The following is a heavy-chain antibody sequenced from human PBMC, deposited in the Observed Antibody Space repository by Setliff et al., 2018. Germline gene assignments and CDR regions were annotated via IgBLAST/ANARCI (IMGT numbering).Heavy chain of an antibody. D-gene: IGHD5-12*01. CDR3: ARGNPAERYEY. J-gene: IGHJ1*01. V-gene: IGHV1-18*01. Sequence: VASAKVSCKASGYNFKTYAISWVRQAPGQGLEWMGFISLYDGHTNYAQNFQGRLTVTTDTSTSTAYMELSSLRFDDTAVYYCARGNPAERYEYWGQGTLVTVSS. CDR2: ISLYDGHT. CDR1: GYNFKTYA.